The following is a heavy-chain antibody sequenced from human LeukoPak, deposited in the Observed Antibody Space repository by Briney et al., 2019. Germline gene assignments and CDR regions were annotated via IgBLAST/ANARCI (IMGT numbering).Heavy chain of an antibody. CDR2: IKQDGIDK. Sequence: PGGSLRLSCAASGFTFSSYSMNWVRQAPGKGLEWVANIKQDGIDKYYVDSVKGRFTISRDNAKNSLYLQMTSLRAEDTAVYYCARGYSGYNYGYYFDYWGQGTLVTVSS. CDR3: ARGYSGYNYGYYFDY. V-gene: IGHV3-7*01. D-gene: IGHD5-12*01. J-gene: IGHJ4*02. CDR1: GFTFSSYS.